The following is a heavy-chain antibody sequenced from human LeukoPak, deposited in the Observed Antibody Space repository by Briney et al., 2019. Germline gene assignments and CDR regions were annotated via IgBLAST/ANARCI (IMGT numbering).Heavy chain of an antibody. J-gene: IGHJ4*02. CDR3: GRHQGSSTYLPFDY. V-gene: IGHV4-39*01. CDR2: IHDTANT. D-gene: IGHD2/OR15-2a*01. CDR1: GDSISSSGFY. Sequence: PSETLSLTCTVPGDSISSSGFYWGWIRQPPGKGPEWIGTIHDTANTYYNPSLKSRVSISVDTSKSEFSLRLRTVTAADAAVYYCGRHQGSSTYLPFDYWGQGTLVTVSS.